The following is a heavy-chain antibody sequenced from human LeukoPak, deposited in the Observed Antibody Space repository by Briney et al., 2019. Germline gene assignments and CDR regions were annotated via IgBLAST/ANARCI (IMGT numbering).Heavy chain of an antibody. D-gene: IGHD3-3*01. CDR3: ARDRRRITIFGVVIIVPYYYYGMDV. J-gene: IGHJ6*02. Sequence: ASVKVSCKASGYTFTRYGISWARQAPGLWLELMGWISAYNGNTNYAQKLQGRVTMTTDTSTSTAYMELRSLRSDDTAVYYCARDRRRITIFGVVIIVPYYYYGMDVWGQGTTVTVSS. V-gene: IGHV1-18*01. CDR2: ISAYNGNT. CDR1: GYTFTRYG.